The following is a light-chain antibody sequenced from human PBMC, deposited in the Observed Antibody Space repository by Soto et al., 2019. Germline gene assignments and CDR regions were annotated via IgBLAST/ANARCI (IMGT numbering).Light chain of an antibody. Sequence: EIVMTQSPATLSVSPGERATLSCRASQSVSSNLAWYQQKPGQAPRLLFYGASTRATGIPARFSGSGSGTEFTLTISSLQSEDFAVYYCQQYDNWPPYTFGQGTKLLIK. CDR2: GAS. CDR3: QQYDNWPPYT. V-gene: IGKV3-15*01. J-gene: IGKJ2*01. CDR1: QSVSSN.